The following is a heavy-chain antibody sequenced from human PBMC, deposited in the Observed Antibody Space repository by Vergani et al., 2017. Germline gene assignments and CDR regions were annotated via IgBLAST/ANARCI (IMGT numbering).Heavy chain of an antibody. Sequence: VQLLESGGGSVQPGESLRLSCVASGFRFREHGMNWVRQAPGKGLEWIGEINHSGSTNYNPSLKSRVTISVDTSKNQFSLKLSSVTAADTAVYYCARVGSKVWNYYYMDVWGKGP. CDR3: ARVGSKVWNYYYMDV. CDR1: GFRFREHG. CDR2: INHSGST. J-gene: IGHJ6*03. D-gene: IGHD3-16*01. V-gene: IGHV4-34*01.